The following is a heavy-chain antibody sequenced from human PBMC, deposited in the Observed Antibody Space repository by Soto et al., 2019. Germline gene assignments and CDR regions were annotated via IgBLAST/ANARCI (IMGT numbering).Heavy chain of an antibody. Sequence: GSLRLSCAASGFIFKMYWMHWVRQSPGKGLVWISRIYNDGTYSDYADSVRGRFTISRDNVNDTLYLQMNNLRAEDSGLYYCTRGPRPISTGTGAYWGQGTQVTASS. D-gene: IGHD3-10*01. CDR3: TRGPRPISTGTGAY. J-gene: IGHJ4*02. CDR2: IYNDGTYS. V-gene: IGHV3-74*01. CDR1: GFIFKMYW.